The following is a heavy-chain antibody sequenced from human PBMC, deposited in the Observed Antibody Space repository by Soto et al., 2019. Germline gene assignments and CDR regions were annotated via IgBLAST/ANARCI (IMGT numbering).Heavy chain of an antibody. CDR1: GYRFTNYW. CDR2: IDPSDSYT. CDR3: ARHEAYWYYYDTSGYQYYFDY. D-gene: IGHD3-22*01. V-gene: IGHV5-10-1*01. J-gene: IGHJ4*02. Sequence: GESLKLSCQASGYRFTNYWMGWVRQMPGKGLEWMGSIDPSDSYTNYSPSFQGHVTISADKSISTAYLQWSSLKASDTAMYYCARHEAYWYYYDTSGYQYYFDYWGQGTMVTVSS.